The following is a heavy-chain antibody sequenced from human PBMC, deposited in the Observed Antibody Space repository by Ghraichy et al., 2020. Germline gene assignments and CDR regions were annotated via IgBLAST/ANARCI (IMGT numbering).Heavy chain of an antibody. CDR2: INGDGSDT. J-gene: IGHJ5*02. V-gene: IGHV3-74*01. Sequence: GESLNISCEVSGFSFSIYWIHWVRQAPGKGLVWVSHINGDGSDTSYADSVKGRFTISRDFAKNTVYLQMNRLRAEDTAVYYWVTFVVEQAWGQGTLVTVSS. D-gene: IGHD2-21*01. CDR1: GFSFSIYW. CDR3: VTFVVEQA.